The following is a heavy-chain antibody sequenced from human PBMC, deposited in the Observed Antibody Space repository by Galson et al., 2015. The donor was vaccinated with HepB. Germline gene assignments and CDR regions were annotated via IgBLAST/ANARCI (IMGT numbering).Heavy chain of an antibody. CDR2: IIPILGVT. CDR1: GDTFSSYA. CDR3: AKPIAVAERSAFDI. J-gene: IGHJ3*02. D-gene: IGHD6-19*01. V-gene: IGHV1-69*10. Sequence: SVKVSCKASGDTFSSYAINWVRQAPGQGLEWMGGIIPILGVTNYAQKFQGRVTITADTSTSTTYMEVPSLRFDDTALYYCAKPIAVAERSAFDIWGRGTVVTVSS.